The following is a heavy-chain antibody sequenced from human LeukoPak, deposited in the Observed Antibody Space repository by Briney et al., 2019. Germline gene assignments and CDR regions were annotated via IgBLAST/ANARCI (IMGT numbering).Heavy chain of an antibody. CDR1: GDSITNYY. Sequence: SETLSLTCTVSGDSITNYYWSWIRQPAGKGLEWIGHIYTSGSTDYNPSLKSRVTMSVDTSKNQFSLKLTSVTAADTAVYYCARDLTVFGMGAYFYYMDVWGKGTTVTVSS. CDR3: ARDLTVFGMGAYFYYMDV. V-gene: IGHV4-4*07. D-gene: IGHD3-3*01. J-gene: IGHJ6*03. CDR2: IYTSGST.